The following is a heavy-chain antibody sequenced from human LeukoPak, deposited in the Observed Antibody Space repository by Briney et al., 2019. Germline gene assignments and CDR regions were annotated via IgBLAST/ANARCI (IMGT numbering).Heavy chain of an antibody. Sequence: PSETLSLTCTVSGGSISSYYWSWIRQPPGKGLEWIGYIYYSESTNYNPSLKSRVTISVDTSKNQFSLTLSSVTAADTAVYYCARDRHGSGSAHSFDPWGQGTLVTVSS. D-gene: IGHD3-10*01. CDR2: IYYSEST. CDR3: ARDRHGSGSAHSFDP. CDR1: GGSISSYY. V-gene: IGHV4-59*01. J-gene: IGHJ5*02.